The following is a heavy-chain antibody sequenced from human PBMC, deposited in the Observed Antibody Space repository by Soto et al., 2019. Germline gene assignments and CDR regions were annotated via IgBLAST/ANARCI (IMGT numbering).Heavy chain of an antibody. D-gene: IGHD2-15*01. CDR2: INAGNGNT. CDR3: ARDSIVVVVAATPNWFDP. J-gene: IGHJ5*02. Sequence: QVQLVQSGAEVKKPGASVKVSCKASGYTFTSYAMHWVRQAPGQRLEWMGWINAGNGNTKYSQKFQGRVTITRDTSASTAYMELSSLRSEDTAVYYCARDSIVVVVAATPNWFDPWGQGTLVTVSS. V-gene: IGHV1-3*01. CDR1: GYTFTSYA.